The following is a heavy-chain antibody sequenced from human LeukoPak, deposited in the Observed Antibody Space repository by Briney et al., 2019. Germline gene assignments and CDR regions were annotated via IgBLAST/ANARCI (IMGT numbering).Heavy chain of an antibody. D-gene: IGHD3-10*01. J-gene: IGHJ5*02. Sequence: GGSLRLSCAASGFTFSSYGMHWVRQAPGKGLDWVAYIRNDASNTYYADSVKGRFSISRDNSKNMLYLQMNSLIPEDTAVCYCAKRAGSAWSAGAWGQGTLVTVSS. CDR1: GFTFSSYG. CDR2: IRNDASNT. CDR3: AKRAGSAWSAGA. V-gene: IGHV3-30*02.